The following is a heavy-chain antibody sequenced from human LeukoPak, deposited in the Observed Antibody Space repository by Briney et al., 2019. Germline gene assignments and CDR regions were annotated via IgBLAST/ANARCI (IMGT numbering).Heavy chain of an antibody. J-gene: IGHJ4*02. CDR3: AKDWKFYYVSGSFFPDN. CDR2: ISHDGSKK. Sequence: GRSLRLSCAASGFAFSSYAVHWVRQAPGQGLECVAVISHDGSKKYYADFVKGRFTISRDNSKSTLYLHMNSLIPEDTAVYFCAKDWKFYYVSGSFFPDNWGQGTLVTVSS. CDR1: GFAFSSYA. V-gene: IGHV3-30-3*01. D-gene: IGHD3-10*01.